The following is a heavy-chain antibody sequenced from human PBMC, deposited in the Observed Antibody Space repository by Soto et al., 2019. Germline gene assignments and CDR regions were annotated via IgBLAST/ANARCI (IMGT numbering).Heavy chain of an antibody. CDR2: TTGGGIGP. CDR3: AKVPDGGNSNSAYH. J-gene: IGHJ5*02. D-gene: IGHD2-15*01. CDR1: GFPFINYA. Sequence: EVQLLESGGGLVQPGESLKLACAASGFPFINYAMSWVRQAPGKGLEWVSTTGGGIGPYYAYSVKGRFTISRDNPKNTLYLQMNSLRVEDTAVYYFAKVPDGGNSNSAYHWGQGTLVTVSS. V-gene: IGHV3-23*01.